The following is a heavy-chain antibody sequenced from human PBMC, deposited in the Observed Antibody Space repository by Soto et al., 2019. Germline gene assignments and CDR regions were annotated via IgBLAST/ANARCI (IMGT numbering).Heavy chain of an antibody. J-gene: IGHJ5*02. CDR2: IIPMLGRT. D-gene: IGHD3-10*01. V-gene: IGHV1-69*02. CDR3: ARSVTP. CDR1: GGTFISYT. Sequence: ASVKVSCKASGGTFISYTISWVRLAPGQGLEWMGRIIPMLGRTNYAQRFQGRAAITADKTTNTAYLELSNLRSEDTAVYYCARSVTPWGQGTLVTVSS.